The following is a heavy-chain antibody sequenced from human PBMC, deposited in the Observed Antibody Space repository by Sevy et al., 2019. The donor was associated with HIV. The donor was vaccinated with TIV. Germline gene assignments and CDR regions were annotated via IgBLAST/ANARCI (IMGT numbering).Heavy chain of an antibody. Sequence: GGSLRLSCAASGFTFGNYAMNWVRQAPGKGLEWVSSISGSTIDTSYADSVKGRFTISRDNSQNTLYLEMNSLRAEDTAVYYCAKDCTYSISWYYLDHGGQGPLVTVSS. D-gene: IGHD6-13*01. V-gene: IGHV3-23*01. CDR2: ISGSTIDT. CDR1: GFTFGNYA. J-gene: IGHJ4*02. CDR3: AKDCTYSISWYYLDH.